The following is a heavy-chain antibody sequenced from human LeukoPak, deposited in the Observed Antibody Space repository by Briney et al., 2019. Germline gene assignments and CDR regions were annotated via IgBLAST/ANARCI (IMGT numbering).Heavy chain of an antibody. CDR2: INPNSGGT. J-gene: IGHJ5*02. V-gene: IGHV1-2*06. CDR3: ARGDPPRYSSSWYSSGFDP. D-gene: IGHD6-13*01. CDR1: GYTFTGYY. Sequence: ASVKVSCKASGYTFTGYYMHWVRQAPGQGLEWMGRINPNSGGTNYAQKFQGRVTMIRDTSISTAYMELSRLRSDDTAVYYCARGDPPRYSSSWYSSGFDPWGQGTLVTVSS.